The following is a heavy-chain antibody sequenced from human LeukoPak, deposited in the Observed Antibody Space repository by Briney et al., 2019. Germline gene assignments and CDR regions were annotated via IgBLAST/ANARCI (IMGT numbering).Heavy chain of an antibody. V-gene: IGHV3-23*01. D-gene: IGHD2-2*01. CDR2: VFCVACIT. CDR1: GFTFRSYA. Sequence: GGSLRLSCAASGFTFRSYAMRWVRQAPGKGVEWVSSVFCVACITYYADSVKGQFTISRDNSKNTLYLQMNSLRAEDTAVYYCAKGYCTSSSSGTDYWGQGTLVTVSS. CDR3: AKGYCTSSSSGTDY. J-gene: IGHJ4*02.